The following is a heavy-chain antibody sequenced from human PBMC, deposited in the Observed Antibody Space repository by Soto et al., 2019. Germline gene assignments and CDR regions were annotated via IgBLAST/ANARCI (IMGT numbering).Heavy chain of an antibody. V-gene: IGHV1-3*01. D-gene: IGHD1-1*01. CDR2: INAGNGNT. CDR3: ARAGTYS. J-gene: IGHJ4*02. Sequence: QVQLVQSGAEVKKPGASVKVSCKASGFTFTSYAMHWVRQAPGQRLEWMGWINAGNGNTKYSQRFQGRGTITRDTSARPAYMELSSLRSEDTAAYYCARAGTYSWGQGTLVTVSS. CDR1: GFTFTSYA.